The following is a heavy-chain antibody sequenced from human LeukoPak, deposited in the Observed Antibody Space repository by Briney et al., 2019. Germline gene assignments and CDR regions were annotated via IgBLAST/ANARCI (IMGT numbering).Heavy chain of an antibody. CDR3: ARDGGLVGASNY. CDR1: GYTFTGYY. V-gene: IGHV1-2*02. J-gene: IGHJ4*02. CDR2: INPNSGGT. D-gene: IGHD1-26*01. Sequence: ASVKVSRKASGYTFTGYYMLWVRQAPGHGLEWMGWINPNSGGTNYAQKFQGRVTMTRDTSISTAYMELSRLRSDDTAVYYCARDGGLVGASNYWGQETLVTVSS.